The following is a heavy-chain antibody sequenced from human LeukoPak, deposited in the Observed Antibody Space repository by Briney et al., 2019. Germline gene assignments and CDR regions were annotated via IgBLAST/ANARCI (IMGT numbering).Heavy chain of an antibody. Sequence: GASVKVSCKASGGTFSSYAISWVRQAPGQGLEWMGGIIPIFGTANYAQKFQGRVTITADESTSTAYMELSSLRSEDTAVYYCASYDSSGYQYYYYYYGMDVWGQGTTVTVSS. V-gene: IGHV1-69*13. CDR2: IIPIFGTA. CDR1: GGTFSSYA. D-gene: IGHD3-22*01. CDR3: ASYDSSGYQYYYYYYGMDV. J-gene: IGHJ6*02.